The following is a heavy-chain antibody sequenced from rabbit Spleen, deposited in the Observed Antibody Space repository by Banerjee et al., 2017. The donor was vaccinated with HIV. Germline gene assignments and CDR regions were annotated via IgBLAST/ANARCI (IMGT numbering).Heavy chain of an antibody. D-gene: IGHD7-1*01. CDR3: ARDTGTSFSTYGMDL. V-gene: IGHV1S40*01. CDR2: SYAGSSGST. Sequence: QSLEESGGGLVKPGASLTLTCKASGFSFNSGYDMCWVRQAPGKGLEWIACSYAGSSGSTYSAIWAKGRFTISKTSSTTVTLQMTSLTAADTATYFCARDTGTSFSTYGMDLWGPGTFVTVS. J-gene: IGHJ6*01. CDR1: GFSFNSGYD.